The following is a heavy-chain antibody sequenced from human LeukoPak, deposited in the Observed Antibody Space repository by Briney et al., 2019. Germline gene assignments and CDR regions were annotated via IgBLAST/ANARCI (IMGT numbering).Heavy chain of an antibody. Sequence: ASVKVSCKASGYTFTSYGISWVRQATGQGLEWMGRINPNSGGTNYAQKFQGRVTMTTDTSISTAYMELNRLTSDDTAVYYCAREPMVRDFNWFDPWGQGTLVTVSS. CDR3: AREPMVRDFNWFDP. J-gene: IGHJ5*02. D-gene: IGHD3-10*01. V-gene: IGHV1-2*06. CDR2: INPNSGGT. CDR1: GYTFTSYG.